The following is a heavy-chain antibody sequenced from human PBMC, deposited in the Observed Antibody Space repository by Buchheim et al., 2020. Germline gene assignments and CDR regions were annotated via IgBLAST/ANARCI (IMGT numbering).Heavy chain of an antibody. CDR1: GYSFSNHW. CDR3: ATRNLRYSNFDY. D-gene: IGHD3-10*01. J-gene: IGHJ4*02. Sequence: EVQLVQSGAEVKKTGESLKISCKGSGYSFSNHWIGWVRQMPGKGLEWMGIIYPGDSDTKYSPSFQGQVTFSADKSIRTAYPQWSSLKASDTAMYYCATRNLRYSNFDYWGQGTL. CDR2: IYPGDSDT. V-gene: IGHV5-51*01.